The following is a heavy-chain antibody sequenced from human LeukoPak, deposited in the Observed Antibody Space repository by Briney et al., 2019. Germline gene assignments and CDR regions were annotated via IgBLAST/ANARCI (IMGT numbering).Heavy chain of an antibody. J-gene: IGHJ6*02. CDR3: ARDVEMATTYYYYGMDV. V-gene: IGHV3-30-3*01. CDR1: GFTFSSYA. Sequence: GRSLRLSCAASGFTFSSYAMHWVRQAPGKGLEWVAVISYDGSNKYYADSVKGRFTISRDNSKNTLYLQMNSLRAEDTAVYYCARDVEMATTYYYYGMDVWGQRTTVTVSS. D-gene: IGHD5-24*01. CDR2: ISYDGSNK.